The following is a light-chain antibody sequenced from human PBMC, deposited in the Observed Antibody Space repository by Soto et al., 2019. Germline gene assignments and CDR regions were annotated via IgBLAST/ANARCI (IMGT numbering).Light chain of an antibody. CDR2: AAS. CDR1: QSISSY. J-gene: IGKJ4*01. CDR3: QQSYITPAG. Sequence: DIQMTQSPSSLSASVGDRATVTCRASQSISSYLNWYQQKPGKAPNLLIYAASSLQSGVPSRFSGSGSGTDFTLTISSLQPEDFATYFCQQSYITPAGFGGGTKVDIK. V-gene: IGKV1-39*01.